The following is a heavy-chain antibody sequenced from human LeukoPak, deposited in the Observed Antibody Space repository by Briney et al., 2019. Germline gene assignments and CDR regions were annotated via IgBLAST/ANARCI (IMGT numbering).Heavy chain of an antibody. CDR1: GGTFISYA. CDR2: IIPIFGTA. CDR3: ASKNGITMVRGVIIYGMDV. D-gene: IGHD3-10*01. V-gene: IGHV1-69*01. J-gene: IGHJ6*02. Sequence: GSSVKVSCKASGGTFISYAISWVRQAPGQGLEWMGGIIPIFGTANYAQKFQGRVTITADESTSTAYMELSSLRSEDTAVYYCASKNGITMVRGVIIYGMDVWGQGTTVTVSS.